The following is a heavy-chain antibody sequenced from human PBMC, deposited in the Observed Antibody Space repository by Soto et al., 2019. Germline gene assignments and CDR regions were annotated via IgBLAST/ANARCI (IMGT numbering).Heavy chain of an antibody. V-gene: IGHV2-5*02. Sequence: QITLTESGPTLVKPTQTLTLTCTFSGFSLNTSGVGVGWIRQPPGKALEWLALIYWDDDKRYSPSVKRRLTITKAPSKNQVPLTRTSMDPVDTATYFCAHSYDYGWGTYRSADAFDIWGQGTMVTVSS. CDR2: IYWDDDK. D-gene: IGHD3-16*02. CDR1: GFSLNTSGVG. J-gene: IGHJ3*02. CDR3: AHSYDYGWGTYRSADAFDI.